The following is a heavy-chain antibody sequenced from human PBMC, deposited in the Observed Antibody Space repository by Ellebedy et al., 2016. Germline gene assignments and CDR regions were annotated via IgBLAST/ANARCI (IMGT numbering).Heavy chain of an antibody. J-gene: IGHJ4*02. V-gene: IGHV3-64D*08. CDR3: VKNFFGVPNTSPPDY. Sequence: GGSLRLSCSASGFSFSSYGMHWVRQAPGKGLEYVSAISSNGSSTYYADSVKGRFTISRDNSRNTLYLQMSSLRAEDTAVYYCVKNFFGVPNTSPPDYWGQGTLVTVSS. D-gene: IGHD3-3*01. CDR1: GFSFSSYG. CDR2: ISSNGSST.